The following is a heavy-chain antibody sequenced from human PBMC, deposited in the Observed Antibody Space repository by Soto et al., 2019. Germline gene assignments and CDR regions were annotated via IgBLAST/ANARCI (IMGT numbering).Heavy chain of an antibody. CDR3: ARDDFLTAGDAFDI. Sequence: PGGSLRLSCAASGFTFGSYGMHWVRQAPGKGLEWVAVIWYDGSNKYYADSVKGRFTISRDNSKNTLYLQMNSLRAEDTAVYYCARDDFLTAGDAFDIWGQGTMVTVSS. CDR1: GFTFGSYG. J-gene: IGHJ3*02. CDR2: IWYDGSNK. D-gene: IGHD7-27*01. V-gene: IGHV3-33*01.